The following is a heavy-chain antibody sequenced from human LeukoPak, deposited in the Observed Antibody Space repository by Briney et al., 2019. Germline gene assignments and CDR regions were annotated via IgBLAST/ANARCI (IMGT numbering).Heavy chain of an antibody. CDR3: ARGRLSRVIVVVSTKTYYFDY. CDR2: IHPSGST. CDR1: GGSLRGYY. V-gene: IGHV4-34*01. J-gene: IGHJ4*02. Sequence: SDTLSLTRSVYGGSLRGYYWSSIRQPPGKGPECIGEIHPSGSTNYNPSLKCRVTISVYTSKTQFSLKLSSVTAADTAVYYCARGRLSRVIVVVSTKTYYFDYWGQGTLVTVSS. D-gene: IGHD3-22*01.